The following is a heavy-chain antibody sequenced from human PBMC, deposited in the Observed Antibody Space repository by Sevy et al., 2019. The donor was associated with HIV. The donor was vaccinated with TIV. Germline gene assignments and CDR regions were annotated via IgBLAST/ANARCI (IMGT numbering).Heavy chain of an antibody. CDR3: AADRAKSPNYDYGDYFNYYYGMDV. J-gene: IGHJ6*02. Sequence: ASVKVSCKASGFTFTSSAVQWVRQARGQRLEWIGWIVVGSGNTNYAQKFQERVTITRDMSTSTAYMELSSLRTEDTAMYYCAADRAKSPNYDYGDYFNYYYGMDVWGQGTTVTVSS. V-gene: IGHV1-58*01. CDR2: IVVGSGNT. CDR1: GFTFTSSA. D-gene: IGHD4-17*01.